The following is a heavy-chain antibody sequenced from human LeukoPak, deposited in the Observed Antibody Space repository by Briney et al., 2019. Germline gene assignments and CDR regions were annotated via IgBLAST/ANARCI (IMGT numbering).Heavy chain of an antibody. J-gene: IGHJ4*02. Sequence: KPGGSLRLSCAASGFTFSSYSMNWVRQAPGKGLEWVSSISSSSSHVYYADSVKGRFTISRDNSKNTLYLQMNSLRAEDTAVYYCAKPEDWGQGTLVTVSS. CDR3: AKPED. V-gene: IGHV3-21*04. CDR1: GFTFSSYS. CDR2: ISSSSSHV.